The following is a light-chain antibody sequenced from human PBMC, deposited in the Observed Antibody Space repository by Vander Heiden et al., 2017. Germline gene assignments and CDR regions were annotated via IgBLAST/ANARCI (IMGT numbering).Light chain of an antibody. Sequence: DIQMTQSPSTLSASAGDRVTITCRASQDISIWLAWYQQNPGQAPNLLIHKASNLESGVPSRFSGSGSGTEFTLTISSLQPDDFATYYCQHYNNFPYTFGQGTKLEIK. V-gene: IGKV1-5*03. CDR2: KAS. CDR3: QHYNNFPYT. J-gene: IGKJ2*01. CDR1: QDISIW.